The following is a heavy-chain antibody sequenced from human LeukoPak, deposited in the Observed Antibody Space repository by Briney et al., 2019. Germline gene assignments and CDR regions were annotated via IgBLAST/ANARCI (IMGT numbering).Heavy chain of an antibody. CDR3: ARAVRFRANWFDP. Sequence: SETLSLTCTVSGGSISSSSYYWVWIRQPPGKGLGGIGYIYYSGSTNYNPSLKSRVTISVDTSKNQFSLKLSSVTAADTAVYYCARAVRFRANWFDPWGQGTLVTVSS. CDR1: GGSISSSSYY. CDR2: IYYSGST. D-gene: IGHD3-10*01. J-gene: IGHJ5*02. V-gene: IGHV4-61*05.